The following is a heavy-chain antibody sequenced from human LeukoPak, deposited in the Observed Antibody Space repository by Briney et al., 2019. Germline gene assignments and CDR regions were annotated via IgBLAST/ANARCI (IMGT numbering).Heavy chain of an antibody. D-gene: IGHD2-15*01. CDR1: GGSFSGYY. CDR2: INHSGST. V-gene: IGHV4-34*01. CDR3: AREVVVVAAPANWFDP. Sequence: PSETLSLTCAVYGGSFSGYYWSWIRQPPGKGLEWIGEINHSGSTNCNPSLKSRVTISVDTSKNQFSLKLSSVTAADTAVYYCAREVVVVAAPANWFDPWGQGTLVTVSS. J-gene: IGHJ5*02.